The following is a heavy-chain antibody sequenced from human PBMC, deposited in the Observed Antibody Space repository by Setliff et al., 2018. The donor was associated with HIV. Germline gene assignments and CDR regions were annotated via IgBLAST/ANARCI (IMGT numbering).Heavy chain of an antibody. V-gene: IGHV3-49*03. CDR3: TRKYYYDRSGYYDAFDI. CDR1: GGSISSHF. D-gene: IGHD3-22*01. CDR2: IRSKTYGGTT. Sequence: LSLTCTVSGGSISSHFWSWIRQPPGKGLEWVGFIRSKTYGGTTEYAASVKGRFTISRDDSKSIAYLQMNSLKTEDTAVYYCTRKYYYDRSGYYDAFDIWGQGTMVTVSS. J-gene: IGHJ3*02.